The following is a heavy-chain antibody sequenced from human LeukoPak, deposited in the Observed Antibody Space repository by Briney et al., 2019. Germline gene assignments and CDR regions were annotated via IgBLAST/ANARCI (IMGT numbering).Heavy chain of an antibody. CDR2: IYYSGST. CDR1: GGSISSSSYY. CDR3: ARGGHGPFDY. Sequence: PSETLSLTCTVSGGSISSSSYYWGWIRQPPGKGLEWVGSIYYSGSTYYNPSLKSRVTISVDTSKNQFSLKLSSVTAADTAVYYCARGGHGPFDYWGQGTLVTVSS. J-gene: IGHJ4*02. D-gene: IGHD3-16*01. V-gene: IGHV4-39*01.